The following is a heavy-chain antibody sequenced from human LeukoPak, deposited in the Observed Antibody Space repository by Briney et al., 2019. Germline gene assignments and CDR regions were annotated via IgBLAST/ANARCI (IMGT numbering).Heavy chain of an antibody. D-gene: IGHD3-3*01. V-gene: IGHV3-30-3*01. CDR2: ISYDGSNK. J-gene: IGHJ4*02. CDR3: ARVIAAYYDFWSGYNGGFDY. CDR1: GFTFSSYA. Sequence: GGSLRLSCAASGFTFSSYAMSWVRQAPGKGLEWVAVISYDGSNKYYADSVKGRFTISRDNSKNTLYLQMNSLRAEDTAVYYCARVIAAYYDFWSGYNGGFDYWGQGTLVTVSS.